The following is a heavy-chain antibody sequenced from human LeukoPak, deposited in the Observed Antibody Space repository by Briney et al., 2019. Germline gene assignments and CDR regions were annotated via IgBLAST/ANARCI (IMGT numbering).Heavy chain of an antibody. Sequence: GGSLRLSCAASGFTFSSYSMNWIRQAPGKGLEWVSSISSSTSYIYYADSVKGRFTISKDNTKNSLYLQMNSLRAEDTAVYYCARAGGSTVSHSDYWGQGTLVTVSS. CDR1: GFTFSSYS. CDR2: ISSSTSYI. D-gene: IGHD4-17*01. V-gene: IGHV3-21*01. CDR3: ARAGGSTVSHSDY. J-gene: IGHJ4*02.